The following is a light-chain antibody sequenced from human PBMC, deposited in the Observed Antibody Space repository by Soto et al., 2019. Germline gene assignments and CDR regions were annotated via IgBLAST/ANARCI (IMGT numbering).Light chain of an antibody. CDR2: DTS. Sequence: QAVVTQEPSLTVSPGGTVTLTCGSSTGAVTSGHYPYWFQQKPGQAPRTLIYDTSNKHSWTPARFSGSLLGGKAALTLSGAQPEDEAEYYCLLSYSGAQEVFGRGTKLTVL. J-gene: IGLJ2*01. CDR3: LLSYSGAQEV. V-gene: IGLV7-46*01. CDR1: TGAVTSGHY.